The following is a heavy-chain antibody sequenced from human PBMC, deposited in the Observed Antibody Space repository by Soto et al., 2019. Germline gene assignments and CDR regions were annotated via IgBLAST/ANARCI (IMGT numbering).Heavy chain of an antibody. Sequence: PGESLKISCKGSGYSFTSYWIGWVRQMPGKGLEWMGIIYPGDSDTRYSPSFQGQVTISADKSISTAYLQWSSLKASDTAMYYCATTIRGYCSGGSCRYGMDVWGQGTTVTVSS. CDR3: ATTIRGYCSGGSCRYGMDV. D-gene: IGHD2-15*01. CDR1: GYSFTSYW. J-gene: IGHJ6*02. V-gene: IGHV5-51*01. CDR2: IYPGDSDT.